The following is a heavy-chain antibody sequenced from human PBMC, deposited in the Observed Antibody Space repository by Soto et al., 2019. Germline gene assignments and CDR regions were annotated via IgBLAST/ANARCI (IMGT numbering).Heavy chain of an antibody. J-gene: IGHJ5*02. CDR1: GASMSSGGYY. Sequence: QVQLQESGPGLVKPSQTLSLTCTVSGASMSSGGYYWTWIRQSPGKGLEWIGYIYYSGSTYYNPSLESRVAISVDTSRSQFSLILHSVTAADTAIYYCARDRHNNFFDPWGQGTLVTVSS. CDR3: ARDRHNNFFDP. CDR2: IYYSGST. D-gene: IGHD6-6*01. V-gene: IGHV4-31*03.